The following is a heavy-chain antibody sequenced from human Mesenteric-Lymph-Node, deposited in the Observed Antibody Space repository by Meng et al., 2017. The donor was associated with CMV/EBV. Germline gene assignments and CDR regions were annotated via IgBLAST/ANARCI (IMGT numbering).Heavy chain of an antibody. CDR3: ARETGAVAGFYYYYGMDV. Sequence: GESLKISCAASGFSISSYWMSWVRQAPGKGLEWVANIKQDGSEKYYVDSVKGRFTISRDNAKNSLYLQMNSLRAEDTAVYYCARETGAVAGFYYYYGMDVWGQGTTVTVSS. D-gene: IGHD6-19*01. J-gene: IGHJ6*02. CDR2: IKQDGSEK. V-gene: IGHV3-7*01. CDR1: GFSISSYW.